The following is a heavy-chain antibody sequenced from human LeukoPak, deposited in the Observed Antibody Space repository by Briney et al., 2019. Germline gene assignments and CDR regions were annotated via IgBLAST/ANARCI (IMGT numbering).Heavy chain of an antibody. Sequence: GGSLRLSCAASGFIFSSYGMHWVRQAPGKGLEWVAVIWYDGSQRYYADSVKGRFTISRDNSKKTVDLQMNSLRAEDTAVYYCASDELRYPLDWGQGTLVTVSS. CDR1: GFIFSSYG. J-gene: IGHJ4*02. V-gene: IGHV3-33*01. CDR3: ASDELRYPLD. D-gene: IGHD3-9*01. CDR2: IWYDGSQR.